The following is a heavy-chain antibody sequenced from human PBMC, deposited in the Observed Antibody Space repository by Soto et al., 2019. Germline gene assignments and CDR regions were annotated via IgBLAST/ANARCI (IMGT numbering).Heavy chain of an antibody. D-gene: IGHD1-1*01. CDR3: AREVPFEGTKGVFDY. V-gene: IGHV1-69*01. Sequence: QVQLVQSGAEVKKPGSSVKVSCKASGGTFSSYSISWVRQAPGQGLEWMGGIIPIFGTANYAQKFQGRVTITADESTSTAYMELSSLRSEDTAVYYCAREVPFEGTKGVFDYWGQGTLVTVSS. CDR2: IIPIFGTA. J-gene: IGHJ4*02. CDR1: GGTFSSYS.